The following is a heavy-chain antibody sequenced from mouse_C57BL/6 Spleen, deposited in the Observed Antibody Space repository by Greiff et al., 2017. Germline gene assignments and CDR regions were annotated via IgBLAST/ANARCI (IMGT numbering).Heavy chain of an antibody. CDR3: GKLGRAY. D-gene: IGHD4-1*01. J-gene: IGHJ3*01. Sequence: EVKLVESGGGLVKPGGSLKLSCAASGFTFSDYGMHWVRQAPEKGLEWVASISSGGSTIYYADTVTGRFTISSDNAKNTLFLQMTSLRSEDTAMYYCGKLGRAYWGQGTLVTVSA. CDR1: GFTFSDYG. CDR2: ISSGGSTI. V-gene: IGHV5-17*01.